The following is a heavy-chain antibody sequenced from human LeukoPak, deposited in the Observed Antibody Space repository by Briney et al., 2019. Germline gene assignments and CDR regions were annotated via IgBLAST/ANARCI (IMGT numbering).Heavy chain of an antibody. J-gene: IGHJ5*02. V-gene: IGHV4-34*01. CDR1: GGSFSGYY. D-gene: IGHD1-1*01. CDR2: INHSGST. CDR3: ARDLEQNWFDP. Sequence: PSETLSLTCAVYGGSFSGYYWSWIRQPPGKGLEWIGEINHSGSTNYNPSLKSRVTISVDTSKNQFSLKLSSVTAADTAVYYCARDLEQNWFDPWSQGTLVTVSS.